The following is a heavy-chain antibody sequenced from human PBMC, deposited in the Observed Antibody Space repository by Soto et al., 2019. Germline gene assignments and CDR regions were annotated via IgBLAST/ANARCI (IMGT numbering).Heavy chain of an antibody. V-gene: IGHV1-24*01. D-gene: IGHD6-19*01. CDR2: FDPEDGET. J-gene: IGHJ4*02. CDR3: ATMRDKYSGWSPAAPRLTHTRPY. CDR1: GYTLTELS. Sequence: ASVKVSCKVSGYTLTELSMHWVRQAPGKGLEWMGGFDPEDGETIYAQKFQGRVTMTEDTSTDTAYMELSSLRSEDTAVYYCATMRDKYSGWSPAAPRLTHTRPYWGQGTLVTVSS.